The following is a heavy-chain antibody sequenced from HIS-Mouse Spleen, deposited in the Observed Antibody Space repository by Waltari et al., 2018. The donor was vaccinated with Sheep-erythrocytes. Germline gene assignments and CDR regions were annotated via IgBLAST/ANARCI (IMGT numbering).Heavy chain of an antibody. V-gene: IGHV3-9*01. Sequence: LEWVSGISWNSGSIGYADSVKGRFTISRDNAKNSLYLQMNSLRAEDTALYYCAKAAAADPEYFQHWGQGTLVTVSS. J-gene: IGHJ1*01. D-gene: IGHD6-13*01. CDR2: ISWNSGSI. CDR3: AKAAAADPEYFQH.